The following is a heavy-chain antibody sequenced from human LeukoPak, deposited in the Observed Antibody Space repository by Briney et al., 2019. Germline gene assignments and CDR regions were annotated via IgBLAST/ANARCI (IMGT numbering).Heavy chain of an antibody. D-gene: IGHD4-17*01. CDR3: ARDTDTVTTILDY. J-gene: IGHJ4*02. V-gene: IGHV3-23*01. CDR2: VDRSSDST. Sequence: GGSLRLSCAASGFTFSSYAMNWVRQAPGRGLEWVSAVDRSSDSTYYAESVKGRFTVSRDNSKSALYLQMNSLRAEDTAVYYCARDTDTVTTILDYWGQGTLVTVSS. CDR1: GFTFSSYA.